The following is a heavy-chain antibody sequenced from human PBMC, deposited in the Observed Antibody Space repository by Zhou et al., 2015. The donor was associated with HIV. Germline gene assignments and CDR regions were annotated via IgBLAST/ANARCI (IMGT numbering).Heavy chain of an antibody. CDR2: IIPIFGTT. D-gene: IGHD4/OR15-4a*01. CDR1: GGTFSTFP. CDR3: ARDRPLGLTYYYGMDV. J-gene: IGHJ6*02. V-gene: IGHV1-69*06. Sequence: QVQLVQSGAEVKKPGSSVNVSCKASGGTFSTFPISWVRQAPGQGLEWMGGIIPIFGTTNYAQKFQGRVTITADKSTSTAYMELSSLKSDDTAVYYCARDRPLGLTYYYGMDVWGQGTTVTVSS.